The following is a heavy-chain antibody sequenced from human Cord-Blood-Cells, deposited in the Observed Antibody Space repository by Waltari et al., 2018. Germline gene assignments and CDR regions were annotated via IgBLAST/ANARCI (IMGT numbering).Heavy chain of an antibody. CDR1: GYTFTSND. CDR3: ARGPTLRYFDLYHYYYYMDV. V-gene: IGHV1-8*03. CDR2: IEPTSGNT. Sequence: QVQMVQSGDEVKKPGASVKVSCKASGYTFTSNDINWVRQAPDQGLEWMGWIEPTSGNTGYAQKCQGRVTITSNTSISTAYMELSSLRSEDTAVYFCARGPTLRYFDLYHYYYYMDVWGKGTTVTVSS. J-gene: IGHJ6*03. D-gene: IGHD3-9*01.